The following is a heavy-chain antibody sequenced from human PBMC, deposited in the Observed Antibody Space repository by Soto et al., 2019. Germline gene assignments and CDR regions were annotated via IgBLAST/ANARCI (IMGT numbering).Heavy chain of an antibody. CDR2: ISAYNGNT. CDR3: AAERDIVVVPAAMDV. J-gene: IGHJ6*02. V-gene: IGHV1-18*04. D-gene: IGHD2-2*01. Sequence: ASVKVSCKASGYTFTSYGISWVRQAPGQGLEWMGWISAYNGNTNYAQKFQGRVTITADESTSTAYMELSSLRSEDTAVYYCAAERDIVVVPAAMDVWGQGTTVTVSS. CDR1: GYTFTSYG.